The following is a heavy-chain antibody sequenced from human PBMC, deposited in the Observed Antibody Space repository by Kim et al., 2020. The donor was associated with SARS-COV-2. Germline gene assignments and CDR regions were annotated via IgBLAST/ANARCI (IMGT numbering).Heavy chain of an antibody. D-gene: IGHD1-26*01. V-gene: IGHV4-59*01. CDR1: GGSISSYY. J-gene: IGHJ2*01. Sequence: SETLSLTCTVSGGSISSYYWSWIRQPPGKGLEWIGYIYYSGSTNYNPSLKSRVTISVDTSKNQFSLKLSSVTAADTAVYYCARKGDGWELLDRWYFDLWGRGTLVTVSS. CDR2: IYYSGST. CDR3: ARKGDGWELLDRWYFDL.